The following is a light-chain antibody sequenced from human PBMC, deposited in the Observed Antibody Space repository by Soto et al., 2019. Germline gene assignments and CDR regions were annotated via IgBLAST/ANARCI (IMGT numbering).Light chain of an antibody. Sequence: EIVLTQSPATLSVSPGERVTLSCRASETLISFLAWYQQKPGQAPRLLIYGASTRATGVPARFSGSGSATDFTLTISSLQSEDFAVYYCQSYNDWPFAVGKGNKLEI. V-gene: IGKV3-15*01. CDR3: QSYNDWPFA. J-gene: IGKJ2*01. CDR2: GAS. CDR1: ETLISF.